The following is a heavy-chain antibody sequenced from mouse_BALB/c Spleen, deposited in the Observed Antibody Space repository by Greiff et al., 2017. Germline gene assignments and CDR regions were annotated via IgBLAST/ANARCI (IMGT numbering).Heavy chain of an antibody. J-gene: IGHJ2*01. CDR2: IDPETGGT. Sequence: VQVVESGAELVRPGASVTLSCKASGYTFTDYEMHWVKQTPVHGLEWIGAIDPETGGTAYNQKFKGKATLTADKSSSTAYMELRSLTSEDSAVYYCTRRTTATPYWGQGTTLTVSS. CDR1: GYTFTDYE. V-gene: IGHV1-15*01. CDR3: TRRTTATPY. D-gene: IGHD1-2*01.